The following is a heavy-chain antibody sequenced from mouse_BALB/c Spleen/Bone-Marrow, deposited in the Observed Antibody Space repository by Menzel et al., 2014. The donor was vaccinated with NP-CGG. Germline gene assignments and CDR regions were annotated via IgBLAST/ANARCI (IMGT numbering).Heavy chain of an antibody. D-gene: IGHD2-2*01. CDR2: INPSNGRT. CDR3: AARLSHLAMDY. Sequence: QVQLQQSGAELVKPGASLKLSCKASGYTFTNYWIHWVKQRPGQGLEWIGEINPSNGRTNYNEKFKTKATLTVDKSSSTAYMQLSSMTSEDSAVKYCAARLSHLAMDYWGQGTSVTVSS. J-gene: IGHJ4*01. V-gene: IGHV1S81*02. CDR1: GYTFTNYW.